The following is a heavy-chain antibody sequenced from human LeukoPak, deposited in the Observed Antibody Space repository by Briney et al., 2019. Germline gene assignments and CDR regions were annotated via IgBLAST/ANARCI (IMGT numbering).Heavy chain of an antibody. J-gene: IGHJ4*02. Sequence: PSETLSLTCTVSGGSISSGGYYWSWIRQHPGKGLEWIGYIYYSGSTYYNPSLKSRVTISVDTSKNQFSLKLSSVTVADTAVYYCARAHDSSGYYWGQGTLVTVSS. D-gene: IGHD3-22*01. CDR1: GGSISSGGYY. CDR2: IYYSGST. V-gene: IGHV4-31*03. CDR3: ARAHDSSGYY.